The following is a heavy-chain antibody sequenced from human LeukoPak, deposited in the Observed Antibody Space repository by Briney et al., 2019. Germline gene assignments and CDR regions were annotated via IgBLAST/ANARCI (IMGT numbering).Heavy chain of an antibody. J-gene: IGHJ3*02. CDR3: ARDLNCYDGSTYYDAFDI. CDR1: GGSISSYY. CDR2: IYYSGST. V-gene: IGHV4-59*01. Sequence: KPSETLSLTCTVSGGSISSYYWSWIRQPPGKGLEWIGYIYYSGSTNYNPSLKSRVTISVDTAKNQFSLNLSSVTAADTAVYYCARDLNCYDGSTYYDAFDIWGQGTLVTVSS. D-gene: IGHD3-22*01.